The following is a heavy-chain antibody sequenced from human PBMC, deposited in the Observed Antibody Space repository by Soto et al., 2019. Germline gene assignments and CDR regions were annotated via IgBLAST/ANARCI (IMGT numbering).Heavy chain of an antibody. CDR3: ARHSYCSSTSCYYYYGMDV. V-gene: IGHV5-10-1*01. Sequence: PGESLNISCKGSGYSFTSYWISLVRQMPGKGLEWMGRIDPSDSYTNYSPSFQGHVTISADKSISTAYLQWSSLKASDTAMYYCARHSYCSSTSCYYYYGMDVWGQGTTVTVS. J-gene: IGHJ6*02. CDR2: IDPSDSYT. CDR1: GYSFTSYW. D-gene: IGHD2-2*01.